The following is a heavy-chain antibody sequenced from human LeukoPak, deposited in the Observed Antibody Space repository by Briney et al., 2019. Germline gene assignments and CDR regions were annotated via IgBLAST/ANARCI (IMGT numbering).Heavy chain of an antibody. J-gene: IGHJ4*02. Sequence: GRSLRLSCTVSGFTFGDYAMSWVRQAPGKGLEWVGFIRSKAYGGTTEYAASVKGRFTISRDDSKSIAYLQMNSLKTEDTAVYYCSVTYYYDSSGEYYFDYRGQGTLVTVSS. CDR1: GFTFGDYA. D-gene: IGHD3-22*01. CDR3: SVTYYYDSSGEYYFDY. V-gene: IGHV3-49*04. CDR2: IRSKAYGGTT.